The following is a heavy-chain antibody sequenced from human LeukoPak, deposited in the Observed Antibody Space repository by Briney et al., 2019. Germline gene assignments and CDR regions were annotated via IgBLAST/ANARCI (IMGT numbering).Heavy chain of an antibody. CDR2: ISYDGSNK. D-gene: IGHD4-23*01. CDR1: GFTFSSYA. CDR3: ARDQTPDGYYYYGMDV. V-gene: IGHV3-30*04. J-gene: IGHJ6*02. Sequence: PGRSLRLSCAASGFTFSSYAMHWVRQAPGKGLGWVAVISYDGSNKYYADSVKGRFTISRDNSKNTLCLQMNSLRAEDSAVYYCARDQTPDGYYYYGMDVWGQGTTVTVSS.